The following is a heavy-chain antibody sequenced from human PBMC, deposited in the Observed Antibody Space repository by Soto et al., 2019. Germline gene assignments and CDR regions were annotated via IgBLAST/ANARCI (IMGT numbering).Heavy chain of an antibody. V-gene: IGHV3-7*03. CDR2: IKQDGSEK. Sequence: GESLKISCAASGFTFSSYWMSWVRQAPGKGLEWVANIKQDGSEKYYVDSVKGRFTISRDNAKNSLYLQMNSLRAEDTAVYYCARDLGGYSLGWFDPWGQGTLVTVSS. D-gene: IGHD3-10*01. CDR3: ARDLGGYSLGWFDP. J-gene: IGHJ5*02. CDR1: GFTFSSYW.